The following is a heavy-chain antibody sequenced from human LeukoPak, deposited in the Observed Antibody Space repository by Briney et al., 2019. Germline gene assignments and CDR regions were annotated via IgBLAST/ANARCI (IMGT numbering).Heavy chain of an antibody. CDR1: GGSISSSSYY. D-gene: IGHD6-13*01. Sequence: SETLSLTCTVSGGSISSSSYYWGWIRQPPGKGLEWIVSIYYSGSTYYNPSLKSRVTISVDTSKNQFSLKLSSVTAADTAVYYCASSPATAAGTIDFQHWGQGTLVTVSS. J-gene: IGHJ1*01. CDR2: IYYSGST. V-gene: IGHV4-39*01. CDR3: ASSPATAAGTIDFQH.